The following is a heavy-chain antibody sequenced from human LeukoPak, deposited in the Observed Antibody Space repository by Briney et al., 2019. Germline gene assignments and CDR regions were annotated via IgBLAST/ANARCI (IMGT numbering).Heavy chain of an antibody. V-gene: IGHV3-21*01. CDR1: GFTFSTSG. J-gene: IGHJ4*02. CDR2: ISSRSYG. Sequence: GGSLRLSCAASGFTFSTSGMNWVRQAPGKGLEWVASISSRSYGYYVDAVKGRFTISRDNARNSLYLQMNSLRAEDTALYYCARGGGDIPIDSWGQGTLVAVSS. D-gene: IGHD2-21*02. CDR3: ARGGGDIPIDS.